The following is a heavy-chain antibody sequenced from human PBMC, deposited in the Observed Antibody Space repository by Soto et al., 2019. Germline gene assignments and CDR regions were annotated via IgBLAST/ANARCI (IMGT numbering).Heavy chain of an antibody. CDR2: IGGNGATT. CDR1: GFYFSRYS. D-gene: IGHD1-1*01. Sequence: EVQLAESGGTLVQPGGSLRLSCAGSGFYFSRYSIHWVRQAPGKGPEDVAVIGGNGATTYYADSVKGRFTISRDNSKNTAFLQMGSLRDEDMAVYFCAREAGTPGLWYFDLWGRGTLVTVSS. CDR3: AREAGTPGLWYFDL. J-gene: IGHJ2*01. V-gene: IGHV3-64*07.